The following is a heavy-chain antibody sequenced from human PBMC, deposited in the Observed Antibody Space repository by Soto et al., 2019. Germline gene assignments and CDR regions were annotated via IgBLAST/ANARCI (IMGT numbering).Heavy chain of an antibody. CDR2: ISGSGGST. CDR1: GLTCSNYA. Sequence: GGSLRLSCAASGLTCSNYAMTWFRQAPGKGLEWVSAISGSGGSTYYADSVKGRFTISRDNSKNTLYLQMNSLSAGDTAVYYCATWGSSYVFDCWGQGTLVTVSS. D-gene: IGHD1-26*01. CDR3: ATWGSSYVFDC. J-gene: IGHJ4*02. V-gene: IGHV3-23*01.